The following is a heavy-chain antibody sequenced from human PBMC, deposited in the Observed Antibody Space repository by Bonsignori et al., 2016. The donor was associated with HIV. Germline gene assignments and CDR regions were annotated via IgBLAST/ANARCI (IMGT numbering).Heavy chain of an antibody. Sequence: VRQAPGKGLEWVAVISSDGTNKYYADSVKGRVTISRDNSKNTLYLQMNSLRAEDTAVYYCVRGTMVRSYYYYYYMDVWGKGTTVTVSS. CDR3: VRGTMVRSYYYYYYMDV. V-gene: IGHV3-30-3*01. CDR2: ISSDGTNK. J-gene: IGHJ6*03. D-gene: IGHD3-10*01.